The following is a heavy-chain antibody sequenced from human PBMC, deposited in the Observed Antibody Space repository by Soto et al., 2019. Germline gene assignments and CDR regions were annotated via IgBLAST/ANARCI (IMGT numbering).Heavy chain of an antibody. V-gene: IGHV6-1*01. CDR2: TYYRSKWYN. J-gene: IGHJ5*01. CDR3: ARDYGTTGTRWFDY. CDR1: GDSVSSNSAA. Sequence: KQAQTLSLTCAISGDSVSSNSAAWNWSRQSPSRGLEWLGRTYYRSKWYNEYAVSGKSRITINPDTSKNHISLQLNSVTLKDTALYDSARDYGTTGTRWFDYWGQGTLVTVSS. D-gene: IGHD1-1*01.